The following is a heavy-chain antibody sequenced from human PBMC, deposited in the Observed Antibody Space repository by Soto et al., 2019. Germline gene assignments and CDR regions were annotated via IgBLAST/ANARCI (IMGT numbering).Heavy chain of an antibody. D-gene: IGHD5-18*01. J-gene: IGHJ3*02. Sequence: GGSLRLSCAASGFTFSSYAMSWVRQAPGKGLEWVSAISGSGGSTYYADSVKGRFTISRDNSKNTLYLQMNSLRAEDTAVYYCAKEARGYSYGLDAFDIWGQGTMVTVSS. CDR2: ISGSGGST. CDR1: GFTFSSYA. V-gene: IGHV3-23*01. CDR3: AKEARGYSYGLDAFDI.